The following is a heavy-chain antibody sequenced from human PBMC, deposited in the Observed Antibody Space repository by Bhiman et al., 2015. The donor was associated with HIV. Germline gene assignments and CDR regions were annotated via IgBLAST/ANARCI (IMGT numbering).Heavy chain of an antibody. D-gene: IGHD4-11*01. CDR3: ARIAVDYSNYSPYNFLNS. CDR1: GFTFSDHH. Sequence: QVQLVESGGGLVKPGGSLRLSCAASGFTFSDHHMSWIRQAPGKGLEWVSYISSRGRNIYYADSVKGRFTISRDNAKNSLYLQMNSLRAEDTAVYYCARIAVDYSNYSPYNFLNSWGHGTLVSVSS. J-gene: IGHJ5*01. V-gene: IGHV3-11*01. CDR2: ISSRGRNI.